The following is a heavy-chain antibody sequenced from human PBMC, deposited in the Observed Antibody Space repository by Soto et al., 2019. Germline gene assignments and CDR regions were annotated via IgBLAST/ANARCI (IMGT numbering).Heavy chain of an antibody. CDR1: GFTASSTY. CDR2: IYSGGST. CDR3: ATIAARPD. D-gene: IGHD6-6*01. J-gene: IGHJ4*02. V-gene: IGHV3-53*01. Sequence: AQLVESGGVLIHPGGSLRLSCAASGFTASSTYISWVSQAPGKGLEWVSVIYSGGSTYYADSVKGRFTISRDNSKNTLYLQMNSLRAEDTAVYYCATIAARPDWGQGTLVTVSS.